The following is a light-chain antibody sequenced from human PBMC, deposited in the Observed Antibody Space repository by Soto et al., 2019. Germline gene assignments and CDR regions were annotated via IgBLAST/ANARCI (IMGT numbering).Light chain of an antibody. CDR3: QQYNSYWT. V-gene: IGKV1-5*01. CDR1: QSISSW. J-gene: IGKJ1*01. Sequence: DIQMTQSPSTLSASVGDRVTITCRASQSISSWLAWYQQKPGKAPKLLIYDASSLESGVPSRFSGSGSGTEFTLTISSLQPDDFAPYSCQQYNSYWTFCQGSKV. CDR2: DAS.